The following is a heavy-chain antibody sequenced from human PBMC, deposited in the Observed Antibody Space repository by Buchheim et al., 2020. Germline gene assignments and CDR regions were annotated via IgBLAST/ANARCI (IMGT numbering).Heavy chain of an antibody. CDR3: ARGYNYVRGSYRYFDY. CDR2: IYYSGTT. D-gene: IGHD3-16*02. V-gene: IGHV4-30-4*01. Sequence: QAQLQESGPGLVKPSQTLSLTCTVSGASISTGDYYWSWIRQPPGKGLKWIGYIYYSGTTYYNPSLKSRVTISVDTSKNEFSLKLSSVTAADTAVYYCARGYNYVRGSYRYFDYWGQGTL. J-gene: IGHJ4*02. CDR1: GASISTGDYY.